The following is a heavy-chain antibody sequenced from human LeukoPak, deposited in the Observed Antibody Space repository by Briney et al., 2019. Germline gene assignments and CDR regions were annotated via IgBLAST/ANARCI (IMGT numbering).Heavy chain of an antibody. D-gene: IGHD6-19*01. Sequence: GGSLRLSCAASGFTFSSYVMGWVRQIPGQGLEWVSVISGRGDSTNHADSVKGRFTISRDNSKNTVYLQMNSLRAEYTAVYYCAKKVAGRNPFDYWGQGTLVTVSS. J-gene: IGHJ4*02. CDR2: ISGRGDST. CDR3: AKKVAGRNPFDY. CDR1: GFTFSSYV. V-gene: IGHV3-23*01.